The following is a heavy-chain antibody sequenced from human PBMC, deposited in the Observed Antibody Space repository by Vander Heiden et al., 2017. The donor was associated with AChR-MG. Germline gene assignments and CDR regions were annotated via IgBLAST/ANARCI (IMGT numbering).Heavy chain of an antibody. J-gene: IGHJ6*02. CDR1: GFPFSTYA. Sequence: QVQLVESGGGVVQPGRSLRLSCAASGFPFSTYAMHWVRPAPGKGLEWVALISYDGNNKYYAESVKGRFTISRDNSKNTLYLQMNSLRPEDTAVYYCARDLNGDYGTADLYYYGMDIWGQGTTVTGSS. CDR2: ISYDGNNK. V-gene: IGHV3-30-3*01. CDR3: ARDLNGDYGTADLYYYGMDI. D-gene: IGHD4-17*01.